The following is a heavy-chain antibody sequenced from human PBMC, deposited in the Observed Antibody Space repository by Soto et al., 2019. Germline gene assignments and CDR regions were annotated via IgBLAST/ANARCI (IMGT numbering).Heavy chain of an antibody. CDR3: AGSPPPVGSTHGNYFYYGVDV. J-gene: IGHJ6*02. CDR2: IIPILGSA. D-gene: IGHD1-26*01. V-gene: IGHV1-69*13. Sequence: GASVKVSCKASGGTFSSYALSWVRQAPGQGLEWMGGIIPILGSANYAQRFQGRVTLNADESTSTAYMEVSSLRPEDTGVYYCAGSPPPVGSTHGNYFYYGVDVWGQGTTVTVSS. CDR1: GGTFSSYA.